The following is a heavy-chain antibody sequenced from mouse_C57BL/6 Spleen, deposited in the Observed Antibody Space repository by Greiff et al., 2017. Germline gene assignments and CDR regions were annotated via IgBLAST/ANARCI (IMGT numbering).Heavy chain of an antibody. CDR3: ARGTTVFDC. D-gene: IGHD1-1*01. J-gene: IGHJ2*01. CDR2: VSDDGSN. CDR1: GYSITSGYY. Sequence: EVKLVESGPGLVKPSQSLSLTCSVTGYSITSGYYWNWIRQFPGNKLEWMGYVSDDGSNNYNPSLKTRITITRDTSKNQFFLKLNSVTTEDTATCYCARGTTVFDCWGQGTTHTVSS. V-gene: IGHV3-6*01.